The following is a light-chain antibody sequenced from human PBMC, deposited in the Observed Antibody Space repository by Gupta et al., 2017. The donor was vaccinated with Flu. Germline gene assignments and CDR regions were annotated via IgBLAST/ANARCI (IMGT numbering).Light chain of an antibody. CDR2: GNS. CDR3: QSYDSSLSGRGV. V-gene: IGLV1-40*01. Sequence: QSVLTQPPSVSGAPGQRVTISCTGSSSNIGAGYDVHWYQQLPGTAPKLLIYGNSNRPSGVPDRFSGSKSGTSASLAITGLQAEDEADYYCQSYDSSLSGRGVFGGGTKQTVL. CDR1: SSNIGAGYD. J-gene: IGLJ3*02.